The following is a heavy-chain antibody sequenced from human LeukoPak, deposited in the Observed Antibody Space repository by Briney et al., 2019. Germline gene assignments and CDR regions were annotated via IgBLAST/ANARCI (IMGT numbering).Heavy chain of an antibody. J-gene: IGHJ4*02. D-gene: IGHD3-10*01. V-gene: IGHV3-73*01. Sequence: GGSLRLSCAASGFTFSGSAMHWVRQASGKGLEWVGRIRSKANSYATAYAASVKGRFTISRDDSKNTAYLQMNSLKTEDTAVYYCTSPYYGSGSYYDYWGQGTLVTVSS. CDR2: IRSKANSYAT. CDR1: GFTFSGSA. CDR3: TSPYYGSGSYYDY.